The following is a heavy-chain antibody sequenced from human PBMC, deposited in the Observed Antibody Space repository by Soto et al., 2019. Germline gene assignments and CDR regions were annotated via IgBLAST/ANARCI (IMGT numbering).Heavy chain of an antibody. CDR2: IYHSGST. J-gene: IGHJ6*02. D-gene: IGHD3-10*01. CDR3: ARDYGSGSLFPPGGMDV. CDR1: GGSISSSNW. Sequence: PSETLSLTCAVSGGSISSSNWWSWVRQPPGKGLEWIGEIYHSGSTNYNPSLKSRVTISVDKSKNQFSLKLSSVTAADTAVYYCARDYGSGSLFPPGGMDVWGQGTTVTVSS. V-gene: IGHV4-4*02.